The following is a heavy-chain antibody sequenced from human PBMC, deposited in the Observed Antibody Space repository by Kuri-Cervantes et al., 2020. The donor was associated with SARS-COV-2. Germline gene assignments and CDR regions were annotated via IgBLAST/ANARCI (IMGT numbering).Heavy chain of an antibody. CDR3: ARALIAVAGKNYYGMDV. J-gene: IGHJ6*02. Sequence: ASVNVCCKASGYTFTGYYMHWVRQAPGQGLEWMGRINPNSGGTNYAQKFQGRVTMTRDTSISTAYMELSRLRSDDTAVYYCARALIAVAGKNYYGMDVWGQGTTVTVSS. CDR2: INPNSGGT. CDR1: GYTFTGYY. D-gene: IGHD6-19*01. V-gene: IGHV1-2*06.